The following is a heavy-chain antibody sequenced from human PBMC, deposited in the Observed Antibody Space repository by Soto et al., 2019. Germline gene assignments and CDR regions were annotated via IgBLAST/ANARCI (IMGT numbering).Heavy chain of an antibody. CDR3: ARIRMNYDIFTGYYRYNWFDP. Sequence: SGPTLVNPTETLTLTCTVSGFSLSNARMGVSWIRQPPGKALEWLAHIFSNDEKSYSTSLKSRLTISKDTSKSQVVLTMTNMDPVDTATYYCARIRMNYDIFTGYYRYNWFDPWGQGTLVTAPQ. CDR1: GFSLSNARMG. V-gene: IGHV2-26*01. D-gene: IGHD3-9*01. J-gene: IGHJ5*02. CDR2: IFSNDEK.